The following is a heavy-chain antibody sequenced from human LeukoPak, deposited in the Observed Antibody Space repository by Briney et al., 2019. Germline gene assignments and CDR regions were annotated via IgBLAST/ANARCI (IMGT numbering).Heavy chain of an antibody. CDR2: ISAYNGNT. CDR3: ARVIVVVPGAKVWFDP. J-gene: IGHJ5*02. V-gene: IGHV1-18*01. CDR1: GYTFTSYG. Sequence: ASVKVSCKASGYTFTSYGISWVRQAPGQGLEWMGWISAYNGNTNYAQKFQGRLTITRNTSISTAYMDLSSLRSEDTAVYYCARVIVVVPGAKVWFDPWGQGTLVTVSS. D-gene: IGHD2-2*01.